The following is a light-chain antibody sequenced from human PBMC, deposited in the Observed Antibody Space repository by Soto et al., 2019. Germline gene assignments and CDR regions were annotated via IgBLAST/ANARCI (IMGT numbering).Light chain of an antibody. CDR1: SSDVGGYNY. CDR3: TSYTTSSTLV. CDR2: DVT. V-gene: IGLV2-14*03. J-gene: IGLJ3*02. Sequence: QSALTQPASVSGSPGQSITISCTGTSSDVGGYNYVSWYQQHPGKAPQLIIHDVTGRPSGVSTRFSGSKSGNTASLTISGFQAEDEADYYCTSYTTSSTLVFGGGTQLTVL.